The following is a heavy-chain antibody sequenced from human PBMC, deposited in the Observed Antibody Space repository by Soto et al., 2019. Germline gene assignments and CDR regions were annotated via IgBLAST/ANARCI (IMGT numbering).Heavy chain of an antibody. D-gene: IGHD3-10*01. CDR1: GFTVSSNY. J-gene: IGHJ3*02. CDR3: ARESRLVRTFDI. V-gene: IGHV3-66*01. Sequence: GGFLRLSCAASGFTVSSNYMSWVRQAPGKGLEWVSVIYSGGSTYYADSVKGRFTISRDNSKNTLYLQMNSLRAEDTAVYYCARESRLVRTFDIWGQGTMVTVSS. CDR2: IYSGGST.